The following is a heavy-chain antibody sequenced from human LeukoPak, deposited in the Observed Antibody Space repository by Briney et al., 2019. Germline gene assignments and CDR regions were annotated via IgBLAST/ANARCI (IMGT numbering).Heavy chain of an antibody. CDR3: AKGGRWIQLWPGHYGMDV. J-gene: IGHJ6*02. Sequence: GGSLRLSCAASRFTFSSYWMSWVRQAPGKGLEWVSAISGSGGSTYYADSVKGRFTISRDNSKNTLYLQMNSLRAEDTVVYYCAKGGRWIQLWPGHYGMDVWGQGTTVTVSS. V-gene: IGHV3-23*01. D-gene: IGHD5-18*01. CDR2: ISGSGGST. CDR1: RFTFSSYW.